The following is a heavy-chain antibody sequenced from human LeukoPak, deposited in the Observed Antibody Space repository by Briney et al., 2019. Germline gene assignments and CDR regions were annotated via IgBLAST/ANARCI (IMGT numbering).Heavy chain of an antibody. CDR3: AREAGYSSSWFDY. Sequence: SVKVSCKASGGTFSSYAISWVRQAPGQGLEWMGGIIPIFGTANYAQKFQGRVTMTRDTSTSTAYMELSSLRSEDTAVYYCAREAGYSSSWFDYWGQGTLVTVSS. V-gene: IGHV1-69*05. D-gene: IGHD6-13*01. CDR1: GGTFSSYA. J-gene: IGHJ4*02. CDR2: IIPIFGTA.